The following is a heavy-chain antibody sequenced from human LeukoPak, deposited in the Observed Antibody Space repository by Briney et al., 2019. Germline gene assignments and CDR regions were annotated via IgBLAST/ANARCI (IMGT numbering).Heavy chain of an antibody. V-gene: IGHV4-59*08. CDR3: ARQRFLEWYFDY. D-gene: IGHD3-3*01. CDR1: GGSISSYY. Sequence: SETLSLTCTVSGGSISSYYWSWIRQSPGKGLEWIGYIYYSGSTNHNPSLKSRVTISVDTSKNQFSLKLSSVTAADTAVYYCARQRFLEWYFDYWGQGTLVTVSS. CDR2: IYYSGST. J-gene: IGHJ4*02.